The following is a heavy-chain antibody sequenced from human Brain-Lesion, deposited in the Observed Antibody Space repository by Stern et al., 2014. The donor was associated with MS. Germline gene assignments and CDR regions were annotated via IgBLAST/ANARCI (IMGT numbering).Heavy chain of an antibody. V-gene: IGHV4-61*02. CDR2: IYISGST. CDR1: GGSMNSRPYY. J-gene: IGHJ4*02. D-gene: IGHD3/OR15-3a*01. Sequence: QVQLQESGPGLVKPSQTLSLTCTVSGGSMNSRPYYWNWLRQPAGKALEWIGRIYISGSTNYNPSLESRVTISIDTSKNQLSLKLRSVTAADTAVYYCAREGETSDFFPFDYWGQGAQVIVS. CDR3: AREGETSDFFPFDY.